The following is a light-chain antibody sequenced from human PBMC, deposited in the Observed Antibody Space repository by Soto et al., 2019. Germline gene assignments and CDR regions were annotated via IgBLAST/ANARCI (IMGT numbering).Light chain of an antibody. J-gene: IGKJ1*01. CDR3: QQYGSSPST. V-gene: IGKV3-20*01. CDR2: GAS. Sequence: EIVLTQSPATLSLSPGERATLSCRASQSIGTYLAWYQQKLGQAPRLLIYGASSRATGIPDRFSGSGSGTDFTLTISRLEPEDFAVYYCQQYGSSPSTFGQGTKV. CDR1: QSIGTY.